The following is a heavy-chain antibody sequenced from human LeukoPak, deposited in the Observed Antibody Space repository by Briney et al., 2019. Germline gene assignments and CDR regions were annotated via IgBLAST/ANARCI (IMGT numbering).Heavy chain of an antibody. CDR2: INHSGST. J-gene: IGHJ4*02. CDR1: GGSFSGYY. CDR3: ARGPGTWYYY. D-gene: IGHD6-13*01. V-gene: IGHV4-34*01. Sequence: PSETLSLTCAVYGGSFSGYYWSWIRQPPGKGLEWIGEINHSGSTNYNPSLKSRVTISIDTSKNQFSLKLSFVTAADTAVYYCARGPGTWYYYWGQGTLVTVSS.